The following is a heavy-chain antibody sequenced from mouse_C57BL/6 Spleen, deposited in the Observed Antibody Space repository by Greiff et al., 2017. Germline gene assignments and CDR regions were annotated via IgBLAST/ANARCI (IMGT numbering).Heavy chain of an antibody. V-gene: IGHV1-53*01. CDR1: GYTFTSYW. CDR2: INPSNGGT. J-gene: IGHJ3*01. CDR3: AKGLYYGKPSWFAY. Sequence: QVQLQQPGTELVKPGASVKLSCKASGYTFTSYWMHWVKQRPGQGLEWIGNINPSNGGTNYNEKFKSKATLNVDKSSSTAFMQLSSLTSEDSAVYYCAKGLYYGKPSWFAYWGQGTLVTVSA. D-gene: IGHD2-1*01.